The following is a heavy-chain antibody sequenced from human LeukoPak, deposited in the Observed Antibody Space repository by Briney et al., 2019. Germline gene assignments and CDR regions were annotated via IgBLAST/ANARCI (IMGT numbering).Heavy chain of an antibody. Sequence: GSLRLSCAASGFTFSSYWMSWVRQAPGKGLEWVANIKQDGSEKYYVDSVKGRFTISRDNAKNSLYLQMNSLRAEDTAVYYCARGTAMVRPYFDYWGQGTLVTVSS. CDR2: IKQDGSEK. D-gene: IGHD5-18*01. J-gene: IGHJ4*02. V-gene: IGHV3-7*03. CDR1: GFTFSSYW. CDR3: ARGTAMVRPYFDY.